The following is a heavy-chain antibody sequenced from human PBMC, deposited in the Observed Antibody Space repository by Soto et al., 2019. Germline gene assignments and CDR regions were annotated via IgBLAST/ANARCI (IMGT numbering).Heavy chain of an antibody. D-gene: IGHD6-13*01. CDR3: ATNSIAAAGTRRRFIDV. CDR1: GDSVSSNSAA. J-gene: IGHJ6*02. V-gene: IGHV6-1*01. Sequence: SQTLSLTCAISGDSVSSNSAAWNWIRQSPSRGLEWLGRTYYRSKWYNDYAVSVKSRITINPDTSKNQFSLQLNSVTPEDTAVYYCATNSIAAAGTRRRFIDVWGQGTTVTVSS. CDR2: TYYRSKWYN.